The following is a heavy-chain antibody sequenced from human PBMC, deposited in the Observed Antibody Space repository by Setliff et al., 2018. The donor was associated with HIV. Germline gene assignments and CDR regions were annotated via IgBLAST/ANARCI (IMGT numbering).Heavy chain of an antibody. V-gene: IGHV4-59*11. CDR3: ASPRETMKPDAFDI. Sequence: SETLSLTCTVSGGSISSHYWSWIRQPPGKGLEWIGSIYYSGSTNYNPSLKSRVTISVDTSKNQFSLKLSSVTAADTAVYYCASPRETMKPDAFDIWGQGTMVTV. CDR2: IYYSGST. D-gene: IGHD3-22*01. CDR1: GGSISSHY. J-gene: IGHJ3*02.